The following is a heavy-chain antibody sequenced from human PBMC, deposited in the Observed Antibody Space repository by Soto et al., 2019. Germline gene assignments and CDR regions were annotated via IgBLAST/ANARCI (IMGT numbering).Heavy chain of an antibody. D-gene: IGHD5-12*01. J-gene: IGHJ3*02. V-gene: IGHV3-74*01. Sequence: GSLRLSCAASGFTFSSYWMHWVHQAPGKGLVWVSRINSDGSSTSYADSVKGRFTISRDNAKNTLYLQMNSLRAEDTAVYYCARDPVLDIVATDDAFDIWGQGTMVTVSS. CDR2: INSDGSST. CDR1: GFTFSSYW. CDR3: ARDPVLDIVATDDAFDI.